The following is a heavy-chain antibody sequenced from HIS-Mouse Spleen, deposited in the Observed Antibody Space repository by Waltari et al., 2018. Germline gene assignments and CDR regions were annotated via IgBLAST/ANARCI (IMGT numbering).Heavy chain of an antibody. J-gene: IGHJ2*01. D-gene: IGHD6-13*01. V-gene: IGHV4-39*07. Sequence: QLQLQESGTGLLKPSETLSLTCTVPGASISSSRYYWGWIRRPPGKGLECIGSIYYSGGTYYNPSLKSRVTISVDTSKNQFSLKLSSVTAADTAVYYCAREIPYSSSWYDWYFDLWGRGTLVTVSS. CDR3: AREIPYSSSWYDWYFDL. CDR2: IYYSGGT. CDR1: GASISSSRYY.